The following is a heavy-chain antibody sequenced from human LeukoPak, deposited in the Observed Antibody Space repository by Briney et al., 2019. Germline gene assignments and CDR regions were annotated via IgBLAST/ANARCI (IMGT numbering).Heavy chain of an antibody. J-gene: IGHJ3*02. D-gene: IGHD4-17*01. V-gene: IGHV4-59*11. Sequence: SETLSLTCAVSDDSFSSHYWTWIRQPPGKGLEWIGYISYIGSTNYNPSLKSRVTISIDTSRNQFSLRLSSVTAADTAVYYCARDMVTVTKGFDIWGQGTMVSVSS. CDR3: ARDMVTVTKGFDI. CDR2: ISYIGST. CDR1: DDSFSSHY.